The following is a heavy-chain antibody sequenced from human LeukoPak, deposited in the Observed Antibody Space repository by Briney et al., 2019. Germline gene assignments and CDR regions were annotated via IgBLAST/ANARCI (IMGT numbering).Heavy chain of an antibody. Sequence: ASVKVSCKASGYTFTGYYMHWVRQSPGQGLEWMGIINPGSGTTTYAQKFQGRVTMTRDTSTSTVYMELSSLRSEDTAVYYCARGISGGSTVTYFFDYWGQGTLVTVSS. J-gene: IGHJ4*02. D-gene: IGHD4-11*01. CDR2: INPGSGTT. CDR1: GYTFTGYY. CDR3: ARGISGGSTVTYFFDY. V-gene: IGHV1-46*01.